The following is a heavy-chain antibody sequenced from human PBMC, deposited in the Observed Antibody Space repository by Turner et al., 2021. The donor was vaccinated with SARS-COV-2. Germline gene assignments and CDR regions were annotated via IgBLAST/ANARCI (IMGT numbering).Heavy chain of an antibody. CDR2: VSAFNGYT. J-gene: IGHJ4*02. CDR3: ARWTRVGATGGIDY. D-gene: IGHD1-26*01. Sequence: QVQLVQSGAEVKKPEASVKLSCKASGYTFTGYGISWVRQAPGQGLEWMGWVSAFNGYTTYAPKLQDRVTMTTDTSTTTAYMELRNLRSDDTALYDCARWTRVGATGGIDYWGQGTLVTVSS. CDR1: GYTFTGYG. V-gene: IGHV1-18*04.